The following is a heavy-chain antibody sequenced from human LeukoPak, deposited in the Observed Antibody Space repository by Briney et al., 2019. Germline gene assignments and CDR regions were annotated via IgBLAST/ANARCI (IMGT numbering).Heavy chain of an antibody. D-gene: IGHD3-3*01. CDR1: GFTFSSYS. V-gene: IGHV3-48*01. CDR2: ISSSSTI. Sequence: GGSLRLSCAASGFTFSSYSMNWVRQAPGKGLEWVSYISSSSTIYYADSVKGRFTISRDNAKNSLYLQMNSLRAEDTAVYYCARDGAIFGVVITFDYWGQGTLVTVSS. CDR3: ARDGAIFGVVITFDY. J-gene: IGHJ4*02.